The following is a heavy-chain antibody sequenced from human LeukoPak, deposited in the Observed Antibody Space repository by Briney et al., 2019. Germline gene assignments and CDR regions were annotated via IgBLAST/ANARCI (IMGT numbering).Heavy chain of an antibody. CDR3: ARDRPYGDYVGGFDS. J-gene: IGHJ4*02. V-gene: IGHV3-33*01. D-gene: IGHD4-17*01. CDR2: TWDDGTSK. Sequence: GGSLRLSCAASGFTLSDYAMHWVRQAPGKGLEWVAVTWDDGTSKNYADSVKGRFTISRDTSKKTIYLQMNSLRAEDTAVYYCARDRPYGDYVGGFDSWGQGTLVTVSS. CDR1: GFTLSDYA.